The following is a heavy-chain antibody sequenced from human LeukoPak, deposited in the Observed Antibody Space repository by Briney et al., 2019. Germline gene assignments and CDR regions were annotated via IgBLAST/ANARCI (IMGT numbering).Heavy chain of an antibody. Sequence: SETLSLTCTVSGGSISSYYWSWIRQPPGKGLEWIGYIYYSGSTNYNPSLKSRVTISVDTSKNQFSLKLSSVTAADTAVYYCARGVTGYYGSGSYDYWGQGTPVTVSS. V-gene: IGHV4-59*01. D-gene: IGHD3-10*01. CDR2: IYYSGST. CDR1: GGSISSYY. CDR3: ARGVTGYYGSGSYDY. J-gene: IGHJ4*02.